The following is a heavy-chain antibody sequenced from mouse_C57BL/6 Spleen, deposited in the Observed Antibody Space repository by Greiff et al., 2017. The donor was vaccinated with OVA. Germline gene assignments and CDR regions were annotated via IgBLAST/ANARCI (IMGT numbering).Heavy chain of an antibody. CDR1: GYTFTSYW. CDR3: ARSNGNYLAWFAY. D-gene: IGHD2-1*01. Sequence: QVQLQQPGTELVKPGASVKLSCKASGYTFTSYWMHWVKQRPGQGLEWIGNINPSNGGTNYNEKFKSKATLTVDKSSSPAYMQLSSLTSEDSAVYYCARSNGNYLAWFAYWGQGTLVTVSA. CDR2: INPSNGGT. V-gene: IGHV1-53*01. J-gene: IGHJ3*01.